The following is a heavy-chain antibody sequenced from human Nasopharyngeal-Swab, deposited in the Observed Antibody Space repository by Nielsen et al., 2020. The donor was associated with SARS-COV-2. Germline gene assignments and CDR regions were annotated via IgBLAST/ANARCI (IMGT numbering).Heavy chain of an antibody. CDR1: GGTFSTSE. D-gene: IGHD3-22*01. CDR3: ARDSDKVYYDVSGSAYCFDS. J-gene: IGHJ4*02. V-gene: IGHV1-69*04. CDR2: IIPILGIP. Sequence: SVKVSCKASGGTFSTSEVNWVRQAPGQGLEWMGRIIPILGIPKYAQKFQDRVTISSDEPTSTAYMELRSLRSGDTAVYYCARDSDKVYYDVSGSAYCFDSWGQGTLVTVSS.